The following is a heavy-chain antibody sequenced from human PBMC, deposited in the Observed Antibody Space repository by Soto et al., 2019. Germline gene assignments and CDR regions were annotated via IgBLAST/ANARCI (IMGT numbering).Heavy chain of an antibody. D-gene: IGHD3-3*01. Sequence: QVQLVQSGAEVKKPGSSVNVSCKTSVGTFGNTAVTWVRQAPGQGLEWMGGIVPMFGTANYAQKFQGRVTITADESTNTAYMELRSLRSDDTDVYYCARDGDPGYTFWSGPLGGGRFDPWGQGTLVTVSS. CDR1: VGTFGNTA. CDR3: ARDGDPGYTFWSGPLGGGRFDP. J-gene: IGHJ5*02. CDR2: IVPMFGTA. V-gene: IGHV1-69*12.